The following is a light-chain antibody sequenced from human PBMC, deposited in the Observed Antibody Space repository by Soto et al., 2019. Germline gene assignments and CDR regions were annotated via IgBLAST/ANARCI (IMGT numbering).Light chain of an antibody. CDR3: ALFMGNGISV. CDR2: STS. CDR1: SGSVSSAHN. Sequence: TVVTQESSFSVSPGGTVTLTCGLISGSVSSAHNPNWYQQTPGQAPRTLIYSTSTRSSGVPDRFSGSILGNKAALTITGAQADDESDYYCALFMGNGISVFGTGTKVTVL. V-gene: IGLV8-61*01. J-gene: IGLJ1*01.